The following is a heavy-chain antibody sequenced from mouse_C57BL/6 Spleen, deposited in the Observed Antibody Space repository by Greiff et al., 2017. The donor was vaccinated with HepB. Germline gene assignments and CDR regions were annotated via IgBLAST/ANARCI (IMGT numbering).Heavy chain of an antibody. D-gene: IGHD2-4*01. Sequence: EVQVVESGGGLVKPGGSLKLSCAASGFTFSSYAMSWVRQTPEKRLEWVATISDGGSYTYYPDNVKGRFTISRDNAKNNLYLQMSHLKSEDTAMYYCAKIYDYEGNWYFDVWGTGTTVTVSS. V-gene: IGHV5-4*01. CDR3: AKIYDYEGNWYFDV. CDR1: GFTFSSYA. J-gene: IGHJ1*03. CDR2: ISDGGSYT.